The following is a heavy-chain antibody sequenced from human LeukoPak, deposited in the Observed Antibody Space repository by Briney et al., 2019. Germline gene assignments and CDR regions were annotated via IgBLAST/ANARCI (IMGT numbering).Heavy chain of an antibody. CDR2: INHSGST. Sequence: PSETLSLTCAVYGGSFSGYYWSWIRQPPGKGLEWIGEINHSGSTNYNPSLKSRVTISVDTSKNQFSLKLSSVTAADTAVYYCARGLVAVVGTYYYYYGMDVWGQGTTVTVSS. CDR1: GGSFSGYY. D-gene: IGHD6-19*01. V-gene: IGHV4-34*01. J-gene: IGHJ6*02. CDR3: ARGLVAVVGTYYYYYGMDV.